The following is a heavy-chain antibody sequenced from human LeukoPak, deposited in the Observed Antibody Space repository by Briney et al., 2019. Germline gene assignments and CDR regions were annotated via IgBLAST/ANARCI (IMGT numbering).Heavy chain of an antibody. CDR1: GFTFDDYA. V-gene: IGHV3-9*01. CDR3: VKVSYSSGWHSGYYFDY. Sequence: GRSLRLSCAASGFTFDDYAMHWVQQAPGKGLEWVSGISWNSGTIGYADSVKGRFTISRDNAKNSLSLQMNSLRAEDTALYYCVKVSYSSGWHSGYYFDYWGQGTLVTVSS. CDR2: ISWNSGTI. D-gene: IGHD6-19*01. J-gene: IGHJ4*02.